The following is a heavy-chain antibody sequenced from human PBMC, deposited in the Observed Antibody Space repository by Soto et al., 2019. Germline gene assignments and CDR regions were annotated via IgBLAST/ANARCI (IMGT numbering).Heavy chain of an antibody. Sequence: ASLKVSCKSSGSTFTSYYMRGVRHSSGQGLEWMGIINPSGGSTSYAQKFQGRVTMTRDTSTSTVYMELSSLRSEDTAVYYCARADCSGGSCYRGWFDTWGQGTLVTVSS. CDR2: INPSGGST. D-gene: IGHD2-15*01. J-gene: IGHJ5*02. CDR1: GSTFTSYY. CDR3: ARADCSGGSCYRGWFDT. V-gene: IGHV1-46*03.